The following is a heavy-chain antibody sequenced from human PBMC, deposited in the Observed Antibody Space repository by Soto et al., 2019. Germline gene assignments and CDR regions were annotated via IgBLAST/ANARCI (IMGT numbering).Heavy chain of an antibody. D-gene: IGHD6-19*01. J-gene: IGHJ6*02. CDR1: GDSVSSNSAA. CDR2: TYYRSKWYN. Sequence: SQTLSLTCAISGDSVSSNSAAWNCIRHSPSRRLASPGRTYYRSKWYNDYAVSVKSRITINPDTSKNQFSLQLNSVTPEDTAVYYCARETAYSSGWNYYYYYGMDVWGRGTLVTVSS. CDR3: ARETAYSSGWNYYYYYGMDV. V-gene: IGHV6-1*01.